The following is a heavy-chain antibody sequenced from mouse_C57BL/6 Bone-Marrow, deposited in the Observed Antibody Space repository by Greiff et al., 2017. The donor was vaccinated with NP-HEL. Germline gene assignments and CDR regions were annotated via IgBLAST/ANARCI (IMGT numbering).Heavy chain of an antibody. CDR3: ASQRQLSRGAWFAY. D-gene: IGHD3-2*02. J-gene: IGHJ3*01. CDR1: GYSFTDYN. Sequence: VQLQQSGPELVKPGASVKISCKASGYSFTDYNMNWVKQSNGKSLKWIGVINPNYGTTSYNQKFKGKATLTVDQSSSTAYMQLNSLTSEDSAVYYCASQRQLSRGAWFAYWGQGTLVTVSA. CDR2: INPNYGTT. V-gene: IGHV1-39*01.